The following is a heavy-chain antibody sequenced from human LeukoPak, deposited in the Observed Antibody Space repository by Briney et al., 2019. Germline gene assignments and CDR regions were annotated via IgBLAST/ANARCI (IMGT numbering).Heavy chain of an antibody. D-gene: IGHD3-10*01. CDR1: GFTVSSNY. V-gene: IGHV3-53*01. J-gene: IGHJ3*02. CDR3: VRRPRSTMAFDI. Sequence: GGSLRLSCAASGFTVSSNYMTWVRRAPGQGLEWVSAIYSGGNIYYADPVKGRFTISRDNSKNTVYLQMNSLRAEDTAVYYCVRRPRSTMAFDIWGQGTMVTVSS. CDR2: IYSGGNI.